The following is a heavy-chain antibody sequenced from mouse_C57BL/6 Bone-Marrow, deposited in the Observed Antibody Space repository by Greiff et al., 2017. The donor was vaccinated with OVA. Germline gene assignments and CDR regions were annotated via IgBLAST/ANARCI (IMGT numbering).Heavy chain of an antibody. D-gene: IGHD1-1*01. V-gene: IGHV1-69*01. Sequence: QVQLQQPGAELVMPGASVKLSCKASGYTFTSYWMHWVKQRPGQGLEWIGEIDPSDSYTNYNQKFKGKSTLTVDKSSSTAYMQLSSLTSEDAAVEYCARLLRYWYFDVWGTGTTVTVSS. CDR1: GYTFTSYW. J-gene: IGHJ1*03. CDR2: IDPSDSYT. CDR3: ARLLRYWYFDV.